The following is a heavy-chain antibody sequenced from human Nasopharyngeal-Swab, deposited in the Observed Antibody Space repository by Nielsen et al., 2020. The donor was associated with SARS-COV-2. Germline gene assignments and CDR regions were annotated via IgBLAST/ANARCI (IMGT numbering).Heavy chain of an antibody. J-gene: IGHJ6*02. Sequence: GESLKISCAASGFTFSNAWMSWVRQATGKGLEWVGRIKSKTDGGTTDYAAPVKGRFTISRDDSKNTLYLQMNSLKTEDTAVYYCTTDVAAAGSRYYYYYGMDVWGQGTTVTVSS. CDR1: GFTFSNAW. CDR3: TTDVAAAGSRYYYYYGMDV. V-gene: IGHV3-15*01. D-gene: IGHD6-13*01. CDR2: IKSKTDGGTT.